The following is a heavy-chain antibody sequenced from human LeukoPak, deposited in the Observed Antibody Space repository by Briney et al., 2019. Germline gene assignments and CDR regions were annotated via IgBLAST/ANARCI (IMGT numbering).Heavy chain of an antibody. V-gene: IGHV3-7*05. D-gene: IGHD3-10*01. CDR2: IKEDGTDK. Sequence: GGSLRLSCAASGFIFSRNWMNWVRQAPGKGLEWVATIKEDGTDKYYVDSVKGRLTISRDNAKNSLYLQMNSLRVEDTAVYYCASRTYYYGSGAGWGQGTLVTVSS. J-gene: IGHJ4*02. CDR3: ASRTYYYGSGAG. CDR1: GFIFSRNW.